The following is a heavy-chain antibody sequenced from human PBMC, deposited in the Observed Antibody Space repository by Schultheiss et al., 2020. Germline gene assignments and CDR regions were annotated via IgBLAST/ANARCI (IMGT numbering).Heavy chain of an antibody. CDR1: GFTFSSYA. CDR2: ISGSGGST. CDR3: AKWGYSYGYVYYYMDV. Sequence: GGSLRLSCAASGFTFSSYAMSWVRQAPGKGLEWVSAISGSGGSTYYADSVKGRFTISRYNSKNTLYLQMNSLRAEDTAVYYCAKWGYSYGYVYYYMDVWGKGTTVTVSS. J-gene: IGHJ6*03. V-gene: IGHV3-23*01. D-gene: IGHD5-18*01.